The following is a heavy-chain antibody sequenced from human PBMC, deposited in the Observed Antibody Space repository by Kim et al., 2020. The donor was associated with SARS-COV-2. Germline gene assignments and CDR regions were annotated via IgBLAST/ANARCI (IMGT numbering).Heavy chain of an antibody. CDR1: GGSFSGYY. CDR3: ARASFMTTVTTEGLYFGY. V-gene: IGHV4-34*01. J-gene: IGHJ4*02. CDR2: INHSGST. Sequence: SQTLSLTCAVYGGSFSGYYWSWIRQPPGKGLEWIGEINHSGSTNYNPSLKSRVTISVDTSKNQFSLKLSSVTAADTAVYYCARASFMTTVTTEGLYFGYWGQGTLVTVSS. D-gene: IGHD4-17*01.